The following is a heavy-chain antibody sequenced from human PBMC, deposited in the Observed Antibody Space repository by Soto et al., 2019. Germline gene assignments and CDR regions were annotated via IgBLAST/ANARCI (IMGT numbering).Heavy chain of an antibody. CDR2: IYYSGST. V-gene: IGHV4-59*08. CDR1: GGSISSYY. J-gene: IGHJ4*02. CDR3: ARHVDDSGYEEMSFDY. Sequence: SETLSLTCTVSGGSISSYYWSWIRQPPGKGLEWIGYIYYSGSTNYNPSLKSRVTISVDTSKNQFSLKLSSVTAADTAVYYFARHVDDSGYEEMSFDYWGQGTLVTVS. D-gene: IGHD5-12*01.